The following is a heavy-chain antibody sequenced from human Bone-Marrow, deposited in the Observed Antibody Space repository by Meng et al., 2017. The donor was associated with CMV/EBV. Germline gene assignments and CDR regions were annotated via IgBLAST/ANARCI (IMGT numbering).Heavy chain of an antibody. V-gene: IGHV3-11*04. Sequence: GESLKISCTGSGFTFSDYYMSWIRQAPGKGLEWLSYISSGSGTISYADSVKGRFTISRDNAKNTLYLQMNSLRAEDTAVYYCARNWNNDYWGQGTLVTVPS. CDR1: GFTFSDYY. CDR2: ISSGSGTI. CDR3: ARNWNNDY. J-gene: IGHJ4*02. D-gene: IGHD1/OR15-1a*01.